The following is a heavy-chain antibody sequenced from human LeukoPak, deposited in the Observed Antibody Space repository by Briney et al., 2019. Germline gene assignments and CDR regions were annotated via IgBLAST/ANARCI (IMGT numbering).Heavy chain of an antibody. J-gene: IGHJ4*02. D-gene: IGHD6-19*01. Sequence: GGSLRLSCAASGFTFSSYAMSWVRQAPGKGLEWVSAISGSGGNIYYVDSVKGRFTISRDNSKNTLYLQMNSLRAEDTAVYYCAKSRGIAVAGTSYYFDYWGQGTLVTVSS. V-gene: IGHV3-23*01. CDR1: GFTFSSYA. CDR2: ISGSGGNI. CDR3: AKSRGIAVAGTSYYFDY.